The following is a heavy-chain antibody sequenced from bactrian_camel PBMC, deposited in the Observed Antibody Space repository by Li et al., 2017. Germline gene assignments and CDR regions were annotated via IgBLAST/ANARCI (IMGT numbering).Heavy chain of an antibody. V-gene: IGHV3S40*01. CDR1: GFTFSSYA. J-gene: IGHJ4*01. D-gene: IGHD5*01. CDR2: ISSGGDTA. CDR3: ATTLVVTVKLGYRPYNY. Sequence: VQLVESGGGLVQPGGSLRLSCVDPGFTFSSYAMSWIRQAPGKGLEWVSSISSGGDTAYYIDSVKGRFTISRDNARNTLYLQLNSLKTEDTAMYYCATTLVVTVKLGYRPYNYWGQGTQVTVS.